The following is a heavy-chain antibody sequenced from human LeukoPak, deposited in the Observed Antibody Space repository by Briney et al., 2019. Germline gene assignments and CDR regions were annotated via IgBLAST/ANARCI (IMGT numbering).Heavy chain of an antibody. CDR1: GHTSTTYA. Sequence: ASVKVSCKASGHTSTTYAIHWVRQAPGQRLEWMGWINAGNGNTKYSQKLQGRVTITRDTSASTAYMELSSLRSEDTAVYYCARDGSGWYYYFDYWGQGALVTVSS. J-gene: IGHJ4*02. CDR3: ARDGSGWYYYFDY. V-gene: IGHV1-3*01. D-gene: IGHD6-19*01. CDR2: INAGNGNT.